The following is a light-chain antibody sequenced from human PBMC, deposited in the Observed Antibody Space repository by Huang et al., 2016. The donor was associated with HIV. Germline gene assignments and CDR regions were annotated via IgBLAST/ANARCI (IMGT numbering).Light chain of an antibody. CDR3: QQYDNWPPGLT. Sequence: EIVMTQSPATLSVSPGGGATLSCRASQNVRSNLAWYQQTPGQAPRLLIYDTSTRAAGVPARFSGSGSGTVFTLTISGLQSEDFAVYYCQQYDNWPPGLTFGGGTKVEI. CDR1: QNVRSN. J-gene: IGKJ4*01. CDR2: DTS. V-gene: IGKV3D-15*01.